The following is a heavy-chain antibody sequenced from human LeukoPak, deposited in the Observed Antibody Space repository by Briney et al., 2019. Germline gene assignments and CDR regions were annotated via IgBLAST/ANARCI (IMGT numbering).Heavy chain of an antibody. CDR1: GGSISSGGYY. CDR2: IYYSGST. J-gene: IGHJ4*02. D-gene: IGHD5-12*01. V-gene: IGHV4-31*03. Sequence: PSETLSLTCTVSGGSISSGGYYWSWIPPPPGKGLEWIGYIYYSGSTYYNPSLKGRVTISVDTSKNQFSLKLSSVTAADTAVYYCARVVWGDSGYDGGGSFDYWGQGTLVTVSS. CDR3: ARVVWGDSGYDGGGSFDY.